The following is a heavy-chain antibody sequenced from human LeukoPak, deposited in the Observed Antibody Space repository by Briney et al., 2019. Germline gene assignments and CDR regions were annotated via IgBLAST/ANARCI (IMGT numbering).Heavy chain of an antibody. D-gene: IGHD3-16*02. Sequence: GGSLRLSCAASGFTFSSYEMNWVRQAPGKGLEWVSYISSSGSTIYYADSVKGRFTISRDNAKNSLYLQMNSLRAEDTAVYYCARDQTTFYVWGSYRGAPDAFDIWGQGTMVTVSS. CDR3: ARDQTTFYVWGSYRGAPDAFDI. CDR1: GFTFSSYE. V-gene: IGHV3-48*03. CDR2: ISSSGSTI. J-gene: IGHJ3*02.